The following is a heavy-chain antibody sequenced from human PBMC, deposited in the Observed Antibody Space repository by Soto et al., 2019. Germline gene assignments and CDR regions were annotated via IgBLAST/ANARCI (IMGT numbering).Heavy chain of an antibody. J-gene: IGHJ6*03. CDR1: GFTFSSYW. Sequence: GGSLRLSCAASGFTFSSYWMHWVRQAPGKGLVWVSRINSDGSSTSYADSVKGRFTISRDNAKNTLYLQMNSLRAEDTAVYYCAREGIVVVPAAENYYYYYYMDVWGKGTTVTVSS. V-gene: IGHV3-74*01. CDR3: AREGIVVVPAAENYYYYYYMDV. D-gene: IGHD2-2*01. CDR2: INSDGSST.